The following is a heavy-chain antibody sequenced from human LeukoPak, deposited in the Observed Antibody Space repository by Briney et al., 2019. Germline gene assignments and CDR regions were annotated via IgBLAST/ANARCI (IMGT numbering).Heavy chain of an antibody. CDR3: ARDLAAISTGSHNWFDP. V-gene: IGHV1-2*02. CDR1: GYTFTGYY. D-gene: IGHD2/OR15-2a*01. J-gene: IGHJ5*02. CDR2: TNPKSGAT. Sequence: ASVKVSCKASGYTFTGYYLHWVRQAPGQGLEWMGWTNPKSGATNYAQKFQGGVTMTRDTSISTAFMELSRLTSDDTAVYYCARDLAAISTGSHNWFDPWGQGTLVTVSS.